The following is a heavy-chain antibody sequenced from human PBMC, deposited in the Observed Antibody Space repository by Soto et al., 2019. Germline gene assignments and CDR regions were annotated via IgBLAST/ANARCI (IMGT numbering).Heavy chain of an antibody. J-gene: IGHJ5*02. V-gene: IGHV4-59*08. D-gene: IGHD3-9*01. Sequence: SESLSLTCTVSGGSISNAYWSWFRQSPGKGLAWIGYIYSSGSTNYNPSLKSRVTISVDTSKNQFSPKLSSVTAADTAVYYCARHGPPTYYDLLSGYDIGNWYDLCGQRTLVIVSS. CDR1: GGSISNAY. CDR3: ARHGPPTYYDLLSGYDIGNWYDL. CDR2: IYSSGST.